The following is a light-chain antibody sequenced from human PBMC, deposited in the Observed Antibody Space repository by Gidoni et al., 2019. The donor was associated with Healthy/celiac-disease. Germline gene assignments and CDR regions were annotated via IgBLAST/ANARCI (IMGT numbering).Light chain of an antibody. CDR2: AAS. CDR3: QQSYSTPWT. J-gene: IGKJ1*01. Sequence: DIQMTQSPSSLSASVGDRVTITCRASQSISSYLNWYQQKPGKAPKLLIYAASSLQSGVPSRFSGSGSWTDFTLTISILQPEDFATYYCQQSYSTPWTFGQGTKVKSN. CDR1: QSISSY. V-gene: IGKV1-39*01.